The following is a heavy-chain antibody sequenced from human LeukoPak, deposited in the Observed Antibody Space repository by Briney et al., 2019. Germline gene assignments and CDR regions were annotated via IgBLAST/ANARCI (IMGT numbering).Heavy chain of an antibody. Sequence: ASVKVSCKASGYTFTSYDINWVRQATGQGLEWMGRIIPILGIANYAQKFQGRVTITADKSTSTAYMELSSLRSEDTAVYYCARGDSSGWYTHAFDIWGQGTMVTVSS. J-gene: IGHJ3*02. CDR2: IIPILGIA. CDR1: GYTFTSYD. V-gene: IGHV1-69*04. CDR3: ARGDSSGWYTHAFDI. D-gene: IGHD6-19*01.